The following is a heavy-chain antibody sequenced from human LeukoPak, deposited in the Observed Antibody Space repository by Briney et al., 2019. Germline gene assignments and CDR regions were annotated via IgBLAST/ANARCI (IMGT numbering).Heavy chain of an antibody. CDR2: INTNTGNP. J-gene: IGHJ3*02. CDR1: GYTFTSYA. D-gene: IGHD3-3*01. V-gene: IGHV7-4-1*02. Sequence: ASVKVSCKASGYTFTSYAMNWVRQAPGQGLEWMGWINTNTGNPTYAQGFTGRFVFSLDTSVSTAYLQISSLKAEDTAVYYCAGELRFVEWNDAFDIWGQGTMVTVSS. CDR3: AGELRFVEWNDAFDI.